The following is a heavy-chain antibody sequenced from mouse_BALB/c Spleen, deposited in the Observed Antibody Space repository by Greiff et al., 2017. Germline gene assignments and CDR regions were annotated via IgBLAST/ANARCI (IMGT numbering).Heavy chain of an antibody. V-gene: IGHV5-4*02. CDR2: ISDGGSYT. J-gene: IGHJ2*01. CDR3: ARDVGDYDGYFDY. D-gene: IGHD2-4*01. Sequence: EVQGVESGGGLVKPGGSLKLSCAASGFTFSDYYMSWVRQTPEKRLEWVATISDGGSYTYYPDSVKGRFTISRDNAKNNLYLQMSSLKSEDTAMYYCARDVGDYDGYFDYWGQGTTLTVSS. CDR1: GFTFSDYY.